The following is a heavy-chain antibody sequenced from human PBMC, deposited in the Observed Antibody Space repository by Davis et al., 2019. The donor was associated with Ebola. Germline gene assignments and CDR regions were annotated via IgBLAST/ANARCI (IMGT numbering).Heavy chain of an antibody. CDR1: GFTFSSYW. J-gene: IGHJ4*02. D-gene: IGHD5-18*01. Sequence: PGGSLRLSCAASGFTFSSYWMTWVRQAPGKGLEGAANIKQDGSEKYYVDSVKGRFIISRDNAKKSLYLQMNSLRGEDTAVYYCARVGLGYNYGFLNWGQGTLVTVSS. CDR3: ARVGLGYNYGFLN. CDR2: IKQDGSEK. V-gene: IGHV3-7*01.